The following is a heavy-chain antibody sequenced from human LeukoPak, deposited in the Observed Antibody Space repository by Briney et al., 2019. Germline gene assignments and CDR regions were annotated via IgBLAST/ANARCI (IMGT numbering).Heavy chain of an antibody. Sequence: PGGSLRLSCAASGFTFSNYAMHWVRQAPGKGLEWVANINQDGTETYYVDSVKGRFTISRDNAKNSVFLQLRNLRGEDTALYYCARTIWFGELVDFWGQGALVTVSS. CDR2: INQDGTET. CDR1: GFTFSNYA. J-gene: IGHJ4*02. CDR3: ARTIWFGELVDF. V-gene: IGHV3-7*01. D-gene: IGHD3-10*01.